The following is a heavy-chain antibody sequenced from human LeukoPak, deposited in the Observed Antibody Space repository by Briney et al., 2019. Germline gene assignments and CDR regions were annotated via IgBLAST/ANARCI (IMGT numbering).Heavy chain of an antibody. Sequence: GGSLRLSCAASGFTFSDSYMTWIRQAPGKGLDWVSYISSSGSTIYYADSVKGRFTISRDNAKNSLYLQMNSLRAEDTAVYYCAELGITMIGGVWGKGTTVTISS. J-gene: IGHJ6*04. V-gene: IGHV3-11*04. CDR3: AELGITMIGGV. D-gene: IGHD3-10*02. CDR1: GFTFSDSY. CDR2: ISSSGSTI.